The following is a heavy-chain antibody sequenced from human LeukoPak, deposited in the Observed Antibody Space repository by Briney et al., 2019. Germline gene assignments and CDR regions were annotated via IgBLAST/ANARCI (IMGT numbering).Heavy chain of an antibody. V-gene: IGHV4-34*01. CDR3: ARQGGITGTLD. CDR2: INHSGST. D-gene: IGHD1-20*01. J-gene: IGHJ4*02. Sequence: SETLSLTCAVYGGSFSGYYWSWIRQPPGKGLEWIGEINHSGSTNYNPSLKSRVTISVDTSKNQFSLKLSSVTAADTAVYYCARQGGITGTLDWGQGTLVTVSS. CDR1: GGSFSGYY.